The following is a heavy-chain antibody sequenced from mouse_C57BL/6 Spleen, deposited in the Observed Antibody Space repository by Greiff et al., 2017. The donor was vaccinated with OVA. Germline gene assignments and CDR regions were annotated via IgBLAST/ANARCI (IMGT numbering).Heavy chain of an antibody. D-gene: IGHD1-1*01. CDR3: ARSYYYGSSLYWYFDV. V-gene: IGHV1-36*01. Sequence: EVQLQQSGPVLVKPGPSVKISCKASGFTFTDYYMHWVKQSHGKSLEWIGLVYPYNGGTSYNQKFKGKATLTVDTSSSTAYMELNSLTSEDSAVYYCARSYYYGSSLYWYFDVWGTGTTVTVSS. CDR1: GFTFTDYY. CDR2: VYPYNGGT. J-gene: IGHJ1*03.